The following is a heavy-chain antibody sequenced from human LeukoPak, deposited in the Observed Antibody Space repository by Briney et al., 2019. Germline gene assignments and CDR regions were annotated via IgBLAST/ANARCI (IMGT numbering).Heavy chain of an antibody. CDR1: GFTFSRYG. Sequence: GSLRLSCAASGFTFSRYGMTWVRQAPGKGLEWVSTISDTGASTYYADSVKDRFTISRDNSKNTLYLQMSGLRAEDTAIYYCATGAYFEYWGQGALVTVSS. J-gene: IGHJ4*02. CDR2: ISDTGAST. CDR3: ATGAYFEY. V-gene: IGHV3-23*01.